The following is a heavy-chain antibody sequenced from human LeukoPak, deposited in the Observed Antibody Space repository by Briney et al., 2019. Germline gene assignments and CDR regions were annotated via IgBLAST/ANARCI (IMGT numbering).Heavy chain of an antibody. Sequence: GASVKVSCMASGYTFTGYYMHWVRQAPGQGLEWMGWINPNSGGTNYAQKFQGRVTMTRDTSISTAYMELSRLRSDDTAVYYCARGSSGWYVWFDPWGQGTLVTVSS. D-gene: IGHD6-19*01. CDR3: ARGSSGWYVWFDP. CDR2: INPNSGGT. CDR1: GYTFTGYY. J-gene: IGHJ5*02. V-gene: IGHV1-2*02.